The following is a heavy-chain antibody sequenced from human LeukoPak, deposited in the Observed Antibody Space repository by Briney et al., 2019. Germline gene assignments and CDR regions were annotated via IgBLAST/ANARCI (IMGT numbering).Heavy chain of an antibody. CDR1: GGTFSSYA. CDR2: IIPIFGTA. J-gene: IGHJ5*02. V-gene: IGHV1-69*06. CDR3: ARRADYYGSGLFDP. D-gene: IGHD3-10*01. Sequence: GASVKVSCKASGGTFSSYAISWVRQAPGQGLEWMGGIIPIFGTANYAQKFQGRVTITADKSTSTAYMELSGLRSEDTAVYYCARRADYYGSGLFDPWGQGTLVTVSS.